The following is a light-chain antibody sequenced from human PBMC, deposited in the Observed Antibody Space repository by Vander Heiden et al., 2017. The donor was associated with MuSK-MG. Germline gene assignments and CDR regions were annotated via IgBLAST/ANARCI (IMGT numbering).Light chain of an antibody. Sequence: EIVLTQSPGTLSLSPGERATLSCRASQSISSISLAWYQQKRGQVPRLLIYGASSRAAGIPDRFSGSGSGTDFTLTISRLEPEDFAVYYCQQYGSSPYTFGQGTKLEIK. CDR3: QQYGSSPYT. J-gene: IGKJ2*01. V-gene: IGKV3-20*01. CDR1: QSISSIS. CDR2: GAS.